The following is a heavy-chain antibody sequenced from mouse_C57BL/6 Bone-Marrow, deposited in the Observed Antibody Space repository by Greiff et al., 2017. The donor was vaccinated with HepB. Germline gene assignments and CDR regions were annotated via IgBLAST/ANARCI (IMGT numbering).Heavy chain of an antibody. Sequence: VQLQQSGAELVRPGASVKLSCTASGFNIKDDYMHWVKQRPEQGLEWIGWIDPENGDTEYASKFQGKATITADTSSNTAYLQLSSLTSEDTAVYYCTKTYYYGSSYDWFACWGQGTLVTVSA. J-gene: IGHJ3*01. CDR2: IDPENGDT. CDR1: GFNIKDDY. V-gene: IGHV14-4*01. D-gene: IGHD1-1*01. CDR3: TKTYYYGSSYDWFAC.